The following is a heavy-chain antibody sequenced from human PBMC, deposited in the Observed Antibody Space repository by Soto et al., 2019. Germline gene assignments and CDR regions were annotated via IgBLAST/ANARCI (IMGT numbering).Heavy chain of an antibody. CDR2: IYYSGST. CDR3: ARIGYCSSASCYALDY. D-gene: IGHD2-2*01. J-gene: IGHJ4*02. CDR1: GGSISSYY. V-gene: IGHV4-59*08. Sequence: SETLSLTCTVSGGSISSYYWSWIRQPPGKGLEWIGYIYYSGSTNYNPSLKSRVTISVDTSKNQVSLNLSSMTAADTATYYCARIGYCSSASCYALDYWGQGTLVTVSS.